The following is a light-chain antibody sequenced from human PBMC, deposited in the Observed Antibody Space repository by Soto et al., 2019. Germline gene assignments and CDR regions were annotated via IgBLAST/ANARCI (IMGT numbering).Light chain of an antibody. Sequence: EIVLTQSPGTLSLSPGERATLSCRASQSVSNNYVAWYQKKPGQAPRLLIYDASSRATGIPDRFSGSGSGTDFTLTISRLELEDFAVYYCQQCATSPLTFGQGTRVDIK. CDR1: QSVSNNY. V-gene: IGKV3-20*01. CDR3: QQCATSPLT. J-gene: IGKJ1*01. CDR2: DAS.